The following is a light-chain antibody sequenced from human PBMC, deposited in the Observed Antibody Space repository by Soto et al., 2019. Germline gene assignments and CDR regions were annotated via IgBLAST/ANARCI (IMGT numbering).Light chain of an antibody. CDR1: SSNIGAGYD. Sequence: QSVLTQPPSVSGAPGRRVTISCTGSSSNIGAGYDVHWYQQLPGTAPKLLIYGNNNRPSGVPDRFSGSKSGTSASLAITGLQADDEADYYCQSYDNSLSGDWVFGGGTQLTVL. V-gene: IGLV1-40*01. CDR2: GNN. J-gene: IGLJ3*02. CDR3: QSYDNSLSGDWV.